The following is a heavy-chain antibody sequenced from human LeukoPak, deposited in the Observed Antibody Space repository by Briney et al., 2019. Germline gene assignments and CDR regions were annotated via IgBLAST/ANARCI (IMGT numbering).Heavy chain of an antibody. CDR3: ARERLYYYDSSGYSQYYFDY. J-gene: IGHJ4*02. V-gene: IGHV1-18*01. Sequence: GASVKVSCKASGYTFTSYGISWVRQAPGQGLEWMGWISAYNGNTNYAQKLQGRVTMTTDTSTSTAYMELRSLRSDDTAVYYCARERLYYYDSSGYSQYYFDYWGQGTLVTVSS. CDR2: ISAYNGNT. D-gene: IGHD3-22*01. CDR1: GYTFTSYG.